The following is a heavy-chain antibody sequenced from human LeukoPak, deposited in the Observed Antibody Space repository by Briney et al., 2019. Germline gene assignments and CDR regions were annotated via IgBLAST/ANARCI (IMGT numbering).Heavy chain of an antibody. V-gene: IGHV4-59*12. D-gene: IGHD2-15*01. J-gene: IGHJ4*02. Sequence: SETLSHTCTVSGGSISNYYWSWIRRPPGEGLEWIGFVFYSGGTHYNPSLKSRVTMSVDTSKNQFTLELTSVTAADTAVYFCARDRSGAHQRYFDYWGQGTLVTVSS. CDR3: ARDRSGAHQRYFDY. CDR1: GGSISNYY. CDR2: VFYSGGT.